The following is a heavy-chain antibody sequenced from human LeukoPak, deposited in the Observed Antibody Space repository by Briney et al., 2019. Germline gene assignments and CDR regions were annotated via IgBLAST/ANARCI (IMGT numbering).Heavy chain of an antibody. D-gene: IGHD3-10*01. CDR1: GFSFEDYM. CDR3: AKGGLSGSMDS. V-gene: IGHV3-43*01. J-gene: IGHJ4*02. Sequence: GGSLRLSCAASGFSFEDYMMHWVRQPPGKGLEWVSLISWDGSTTHFADSVKGRFTISRDNSKSSLYLQMKSLTTEDTALYFCAKGGLSGSMDSWGQGTLVTVSS. CDR2: ISWDGSTT.